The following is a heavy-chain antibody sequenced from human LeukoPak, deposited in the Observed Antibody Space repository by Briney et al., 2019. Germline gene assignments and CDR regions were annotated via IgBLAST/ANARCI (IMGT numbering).Heavy chain of an antibody. Sequence: SETLSLTCTVSGGSISSYYWSWIRQPAGKGLEWIGRIYTSGSTNYNPSLRSRVTMSVDTSKNQFSLKLSSVTAADTAVYYCARVARYYDILTGYYLGAFDIWGQGTMVTVSS. J-gene: IGHJ3*02. CDR3: ARVARYYDILTGYYLGAFDI. CDR2: IYTSGST. D-gene: IGHD3-9*01. CDR1: GGSISSYY. V-gene: IGHV4-4*07.